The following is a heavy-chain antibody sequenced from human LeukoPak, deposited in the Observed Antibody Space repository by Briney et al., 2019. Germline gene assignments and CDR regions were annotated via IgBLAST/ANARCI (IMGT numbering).Heavy chain of an antibody. D-gene: IGHD3-3*01. CDR1: GGSITSYY. CDR3: ARTLITIFGVVISFDY. J-gene: IGHJ4*02. Sequence: SETLSLTCTVSGGSITSYYWSWIRQPPGKGLEFIGHIYYTGSTKYNPSLKGRVTISLDTSENQFSLKLSSVTAADTAVYYCARTLITIFGVVISFDYWGQGTLVTVSS. CDR2: IYYTGST. V-gene: IGHV4-59*12.